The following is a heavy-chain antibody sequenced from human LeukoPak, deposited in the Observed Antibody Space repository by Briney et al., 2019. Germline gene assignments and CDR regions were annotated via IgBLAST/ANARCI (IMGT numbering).Heavy chain of an antibody. CDR2: INHSGST. CDR1: VGSFSGYY. Sequence: PSDTLSLTCAVYVGSFSGYYWSWIRQPPGKGLEWIGEINHSGSTNYNPSLKSRVTISVDTSKNQFSLKLSSVTAADTAVYYCARGLGPIYYYYYYMDVWGKGTTVTVSS. V-gene: IGHV4-34*01. CDR3: ARGLGPIYYYYYYMDV. J-gene: IGHJ6*03.